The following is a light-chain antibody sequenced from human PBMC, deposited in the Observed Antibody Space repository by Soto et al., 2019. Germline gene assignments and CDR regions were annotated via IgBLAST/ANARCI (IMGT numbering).Light chain of an antibody. V-gene: IGKV1-8*01. CDR1: QGISSY. CDR3: QQYHSYWT. J-gene: IGKJ1*01. Sequence: AIRMTQSPSSLSASTGDSVTITCRASQGISSYLAWYQQKPGKAPKLLIYAASTLQSGVPSRFSGSGSGTDFTLTISSLQTDEFSTYYCQQYHSYWTFGQGTKVDIK. CDR2: AAS.